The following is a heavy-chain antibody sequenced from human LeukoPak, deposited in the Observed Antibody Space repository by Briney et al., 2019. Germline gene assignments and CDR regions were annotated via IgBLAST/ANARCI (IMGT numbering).Heavy chain of an antibody. CDR2: IKQEGSAR. CDR3: ARADSSIAARLSRSSIFNYYYYMDV. D-gene: IGHD6-6*01. V-gene: IGHV3-7*01. CDR1: GFSFSSYW. J-gene: IGHJ6*03. Sequence: GGSLRLSCVASGFSFSSYWMSWVRQTPGKGLEWVANIKQEGSARYYVDSVTGRFTISRDNAMNSLYLQMNSLRVEDTAVYYCARADSSIAARLSRSSIFNYYYYMDVWGKGTTVTVSS.